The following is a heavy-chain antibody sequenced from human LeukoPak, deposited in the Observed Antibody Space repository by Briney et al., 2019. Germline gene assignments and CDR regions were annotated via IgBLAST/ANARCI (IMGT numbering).Heavy chain of an antibody. V-gene: IGHV3-23*01. D-gene: IGHD1-26*01. J-gene: IGHJ4*02. CDR1: GFTFSDYA. CDR2: ISGSGDYT. Sequence: GGSLRLSCAASGFTFSDYAMSWVRQPPGKGLEWVSTISGSGDYTYYADSVRGRFTISRDNSKNTLYLQVNSLRVDDTAVYYCATTLRSGSYYFDSWGQGTLVTVSS. CDR3: ATTLRSGSYYFDS.